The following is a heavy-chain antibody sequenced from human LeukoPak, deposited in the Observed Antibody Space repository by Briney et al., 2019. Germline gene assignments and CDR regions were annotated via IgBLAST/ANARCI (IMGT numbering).Heavy chain of an antibody. CDR2: ISSSSSTI. CDR3: ARFYDILTGAPSGYYYYGMDV. Sequence: QPGGSLRLSCAASGFTFSSYSMNWVRQAPGKGLEWVSYISSSSSTIYYADSVKGRFTISRDNAKNSLYLQMNSLRDEDTAVYYCARFYDILTGAPSGYYYYGMDVWGQGTTVTVSS. V-gene: IGHV3-48*02. D-gene: IGHD3-9*01. J-gene: IGHJ6*02. CDR1: GFTFSSYS.